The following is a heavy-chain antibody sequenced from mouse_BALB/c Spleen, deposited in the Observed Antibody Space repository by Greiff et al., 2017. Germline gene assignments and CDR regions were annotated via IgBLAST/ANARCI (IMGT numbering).Heavy chain of an antibody. CDR2: INPYNDGT. Sequence: VQLKESGPELVKPGGSVKMSCKASGYTFTSYVMHWVKQKPGQGLEWIGYINPYNDGTKYNEKFKGKATLTSDKSSSTAYMELSSLTSEDSAVYYCARGWFAYWGQGTLVTVSA. V-gene: IGHV1-14*01. J-gene: IGHJ3*01. CDR1: GYTFTSYV. CDR3: ARGWFAY.